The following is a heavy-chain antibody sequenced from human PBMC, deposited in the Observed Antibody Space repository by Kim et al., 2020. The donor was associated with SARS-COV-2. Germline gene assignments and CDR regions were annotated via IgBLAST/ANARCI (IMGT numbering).Heavy chain of an antibody. J-gene: IGHJ4*02. CDR3: ARVGDYIAVAGFTGFDY. V-gene: IGHV1-46*01. Sequence: FQGRVTMTRDTSTSTVYMELSSLRSEDTAVYYCARVGDYIAVAGFTGFDYWGQGTLVTVSS. D-gene: IGHD6-19*01.